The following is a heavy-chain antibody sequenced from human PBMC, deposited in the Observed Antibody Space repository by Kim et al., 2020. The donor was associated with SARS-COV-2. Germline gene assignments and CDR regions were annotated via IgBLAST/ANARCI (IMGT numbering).Heavy chain of an antibody. CDR1: GGTFSSYA. J-gene: IGHJ6*02. V-gene: IGHV1-69*13. Sequence: SVKVSCKASGGTFSSYAISWVRQAPGQGLEWMGGIIPIFGTAHYAQKFQGRVTITADESTSTAYMELSSLRSEDTAVYYCARDWGLQYLIVVVPAYGMDDWGQATTVTV. CDR2: IIPIFGTA. D-gene: IGHD2-2*01. CDR3: ARDWGLQYLIVVVPAYGMDD.